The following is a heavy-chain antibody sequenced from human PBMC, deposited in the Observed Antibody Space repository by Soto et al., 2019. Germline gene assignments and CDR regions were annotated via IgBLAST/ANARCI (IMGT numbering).Heavy chain of an antibody. D-gene: IGHD5-12*01. CDR1: GGSISSYY. J-gene: IGHJ6*03. V-gene: IGHV4-59*08. CDR2: IYYSGST. CDR3: ARHQKARVATISYYYYMDV. Sequence: PSETLSLTCTVSGGSISSYYWSWIRQPPGKGLEWIGYIYYSGSTNYNPSLKSRVTISVDTSKNQFSLKLSSVTAADTAVYYCARHQKARVATISYYYYMDVWGKGTTVTVSS.